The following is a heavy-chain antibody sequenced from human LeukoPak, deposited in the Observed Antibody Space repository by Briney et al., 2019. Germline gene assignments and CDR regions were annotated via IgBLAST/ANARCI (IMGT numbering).Heavy chain of an antibody. V-gene: IGHV4-39*01. D-gene: IGHD3-10*01. Sequence: SETLSLTCTVSGGSISSSSYYWGWIRQPPGKGLEWIGNIFYSGSTNYNPSLKSRVTISVDTSKNQFSLKLSSVTAADTAVYYCARHVTVWFGPPYYYYYYMDVWGKGTTVTISS. CDR2: IFYSGST. CDR3: ARHVTVWFGPPYYYYYYMDV. J-gene: IGHJ6*03. CDR1: GGSISSSSYY.